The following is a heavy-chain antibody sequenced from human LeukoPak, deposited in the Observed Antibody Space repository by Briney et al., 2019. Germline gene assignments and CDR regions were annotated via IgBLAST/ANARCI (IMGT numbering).Heavy chain of an antibody. V-gene: IGHV4-4*09. Sequence: SETLSLTCTVSGGFSSFYYWTWLRQPPGKGLEWIGNIHTSGSTDYSPSLKSRVTMSIDTSKNQFSLRLSSVTAADTAVYYCARPGQSSWWVYFNYWGQGTLVTVSS. CDR3: ARPGQSSWWVYFNY. D-gene: IGHD2-15*01. J-gene: IGHJ4*02. CDR2: IHTSGST. CDR1: GGFSSFYY.